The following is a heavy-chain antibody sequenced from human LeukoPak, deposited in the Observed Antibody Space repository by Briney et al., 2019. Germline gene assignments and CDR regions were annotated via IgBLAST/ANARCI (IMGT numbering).Heavy chain of an antibody. CDR3: ARGLTMVRGASISFDP. D-gene: IGHD3-10*01. CDR1: GGSISSYY. CDR2: IYYSGST. J-gene: IGHJ5*02. V-gene: IGHV4-59*12. Sequence: PSETLSPTCTVSGGSISSYYWRWIRQPPGKELEWIGYIYYSGSTNYNPSLKSRVTISVDRSKSQFSLKLSSVTAADTAVYYCARGLTMVRGASISFDPWGQRTLVTVSS.